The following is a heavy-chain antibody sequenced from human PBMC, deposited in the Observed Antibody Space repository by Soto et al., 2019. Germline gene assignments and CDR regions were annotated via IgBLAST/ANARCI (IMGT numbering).Heavy chain of an antibody. CDR1: GGTFSSHA. D-gene: IGHD3-16*02. V-gene: IGHV1-2*04. CDR2: INPNSGGT. Sequence: ASVKVSCKASGGTFSSHAISWVRQAPGQGLEWMGWINPNSGGTNYAQKFQGWVTMTRDTSISTAYMELSRLRSDDTAVYYCARDSYVWGSYRSTNDYYYGMDVWGQGTTVTVSS. J-gene: IGHJ6*02. CDR3: ARDSYVWGSYRSTNDYYYGMDV.